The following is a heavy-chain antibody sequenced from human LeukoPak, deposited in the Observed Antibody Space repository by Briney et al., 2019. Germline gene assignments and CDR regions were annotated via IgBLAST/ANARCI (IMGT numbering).Heavy chain of an antibody. D-gene: IGHD1-1*01. Sequence: PGGSLRLSCAASGFTFSTYAMSWARQAPGKGLEWVSSISHSGSSTYYADSVKGRFTISRDNSKNTLYLQMNSLRAEDTAVYYCAINWNFDYWGQGTLVTVSS. CDR1: GFTFSTYA. J-gene: IGHJ4*02. CDR2: ISHSGSST. V-gene: IGHV3-23*01. CDR3: AINWNFDY.